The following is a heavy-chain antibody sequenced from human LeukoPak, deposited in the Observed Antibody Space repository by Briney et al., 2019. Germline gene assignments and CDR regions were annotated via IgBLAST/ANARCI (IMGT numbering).Heavy chain of an antibody. CDR1: GFTFSSYS. D-gene: IGHD3-3*01. CDR2: ISGSSSTI. Sequence: PGGSLRLSCAASGFTFSSYSMNWVRQAPGKGLEWGSYISGSSSTIYYADSVRGRFTVSRDNAKKSLSLQMNSLRVEDTAIYYCARETYNDFWSGLNWFDPWGQGTLVTVSS. J-gene: IGHJ5*02. V-gene: IGHV3-48*04. CDR3: ARETYNDFWSGLNWFDP.